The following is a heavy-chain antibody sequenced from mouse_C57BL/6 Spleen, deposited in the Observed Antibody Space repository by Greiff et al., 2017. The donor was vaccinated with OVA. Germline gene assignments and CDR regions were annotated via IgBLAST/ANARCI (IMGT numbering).Heavy chain of an antibody. CDR1: GFTFSDYY. J-gene: IGHJ4*01. Sequence: DVMLVESGGGLVQPGGSLKLSCAASGFTFSDYYMYWVRQTPEKRLEWVAYISNGGGSTYYPDTVKGRFTISRDNAKNTLYLQISRLKSEDTAIYYCARRDDGYYGCYAMDYWGQGTSVTVSS. CDR3: ARRDDGYYGCYAMDY. CDR2: ISNGGGST. V-gene: IGHV5-12*01. D-gene: IGHD2-3*01.